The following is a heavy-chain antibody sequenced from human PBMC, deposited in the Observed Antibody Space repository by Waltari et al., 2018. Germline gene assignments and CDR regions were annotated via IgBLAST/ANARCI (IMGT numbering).Heavy chain of an antibody. CDR3: ARATLDYGEGLGISMDV. CDR1: GGTFSSYA. V-gene: IGHV1-69*13. J-gene: IGHJ6*02. Sequence: QVQLVQSGAEVKKPGSSVKVSCKASGGTFSSYAISWVRQAPGQGLEWMGGIIPIFGTTNYAQKFQGRVTITADESTSTAYMELSSLRSEDTAVYYCARATLDYGEGLGISMDVWGQGTTVTVSS. CDR2: IIPIFGTT. D-gene: IGHD4-17*01.